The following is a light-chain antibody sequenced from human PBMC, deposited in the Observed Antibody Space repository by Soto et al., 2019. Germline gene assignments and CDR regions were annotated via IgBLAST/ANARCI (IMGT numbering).Light chain of an antibody. V-gene: IGLV2-14*01. Sequence: QSALTQPASVSGSPGQSITISCTGTRSDVGGYNYVSWYQQHPGKAPKLIIYEVSNRPAGVSNCFSGSKSGHTASLTISGLQAEDEADYYCNSYTSKSTGVFGTGTKLTVL. CDR1: RSDVGGYNY. J-gene: IGLJ1*01. CDR3: NSYTSKSTGV. CDR2: EVS.